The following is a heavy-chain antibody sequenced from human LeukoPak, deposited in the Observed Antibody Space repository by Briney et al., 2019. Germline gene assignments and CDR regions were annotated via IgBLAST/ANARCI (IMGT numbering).Heavy chain of an antibody. J-gene: IGHJ6*02. CDR2: INPNSGGT. CDR3: ARDRRITMVRGADYYYGMDV. Sequence: ASVKVSCKASGYTFTSYAMHWVRQAPGQGLEWMGRINPNSGGTNYAQKFQGRVTMTRDTSISTAYMELSRLRSDDTAVYYCARDRRITMVRGADYYYGMDVWGQGTTVTVSS. V-gene: IGHV1-2*06. D-gene: IGHD3-10*01. CDR1: GYTFTSYA.